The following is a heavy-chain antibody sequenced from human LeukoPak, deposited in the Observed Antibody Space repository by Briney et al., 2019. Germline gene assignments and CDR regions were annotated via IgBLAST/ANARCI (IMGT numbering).Heavy chain of an antibody. CDR3: ARRGIVATIGHYYYYMDV. D-gene: IGHD5-12*01. J-gene: IGHJ6*03. CDR2: ISSSSSTI. CDR1: GFTFSSYS. Sequence: GGSLRLSCAASGFTFSSYSMNWVRQAPGKGLEWVSYISSSSSTIYYADSVKGRFTISRGNAKNSLYLQMNSLRAEDTAVYYCARRGIVATIGHYYYYMDVWGKGTTVTVSS. V-gene: IGHV3-48*04.